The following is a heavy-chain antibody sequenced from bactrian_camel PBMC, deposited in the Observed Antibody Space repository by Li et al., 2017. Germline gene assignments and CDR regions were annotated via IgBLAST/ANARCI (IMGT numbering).Heavy chain of an antibody. CDR2: IDSDGTT. J-gene: IGHJ6*01. CDR1: GYLASSYS. V-gene: IGHV3S53*01. D-gene: IGHD3*01. CDR3: AYDDAACACHGDGCYTPAGKNVYAT. Sequence: HVQLVESGGGSVEVGGSLRLSWAASGYLASSYSMGWFRQAPGKESEGVAAIDSDGTTAYGDSVKGRFTISLDNASNKVYLQMDSLKPEDTGMYYCAYDDAACACHGDGCYTPAGKNVYATWGQGTQVTVS.